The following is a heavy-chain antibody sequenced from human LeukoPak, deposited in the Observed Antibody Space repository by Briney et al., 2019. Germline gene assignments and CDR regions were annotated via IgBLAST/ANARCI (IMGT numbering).Heavy chain of an antibody. CDR3: ARLTQLARGRY. D-gene: IGHD6-6*01. CDR2: ISGSSGII. Sequence: GGSLRLSCAASGFTFNTYTMNWVRQAPGKGLKWVSYISGSSGIIDYADSVRGRFTISRDNAKNSLYLQMNSLRAEDTAVYYCARLTQLARGRYWGQGTLVTVSS. V-gene: IGHV3-48*01. CDR1: GFTFNTYT. J-gene: IGHJ4*02.